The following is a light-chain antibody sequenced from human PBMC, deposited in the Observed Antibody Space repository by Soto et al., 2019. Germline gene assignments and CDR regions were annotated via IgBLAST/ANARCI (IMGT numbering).Light chain of an antibody. Sequence: DIVMTQAPDSLAVSLGERATINCKSSQSVLYSANNKNCLAWYQQKPGQPPKLLLYWASTRESGVPDRFSGSGSGKDFTLPISSLQAEDVAVYYGQQYYSTPRTFGQGPKVEIK. J-gene: IGKJ1*01. V-gene: IGKV4-1*01. CDR2: WAS. CDR3: QQYYSTPRT. CDR1: QSVLYSANNKNC.